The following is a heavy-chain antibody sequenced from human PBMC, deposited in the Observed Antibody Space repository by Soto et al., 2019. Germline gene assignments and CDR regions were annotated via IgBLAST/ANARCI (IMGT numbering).Heavy chain of an antibody. CDR2: IFHSGTT. CDR3: DREPYLPKARNDF. V-gene: IGHV4-30-4*01. Sequence: SETLSLTCRVSCGSISSGDYFLTRIRHSPGKGLEWMGYIFHSGTTYYTPSLKGRLIISIEKSENQFSLRLTSVTAADSAVYFCDREPYLPKARNDFWGQGTLVTVSS. CDR1: CGSISSGDYF. J-gene: IGHJ4*02.